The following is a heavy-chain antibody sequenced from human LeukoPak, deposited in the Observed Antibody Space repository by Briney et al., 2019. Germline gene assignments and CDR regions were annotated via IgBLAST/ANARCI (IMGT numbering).Heavy chain of an antibody. Sequence: PGGSLRLSCAASGFTFSSYAMHWVRQAPGKGLEWVAVISYDGSNKYYADSVKGRFTISRDNSKNTLYLQMNSLRAEDTAVYYCXXXXXDXLTGYYNPDYWGQGTLVTVSS. J-gene: IGHJ4*02. D-gene: IGHD3-9*01. CDR3: XXXXXDXLTGYYNPDY. CDR2: ISYDGSNK. CDR1: GFTFSSYA. V-gene: IGHV3-30-3*01.